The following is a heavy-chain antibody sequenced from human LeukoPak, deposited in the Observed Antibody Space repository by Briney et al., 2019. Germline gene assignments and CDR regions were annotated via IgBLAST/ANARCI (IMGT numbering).Heavy chain of an antibody. CDR2: IYPGDSDT. J-gene: IGHJ6*03. V-gene: IGHV5-51*01. CDR1: GYSFTSYW. CDR3: ARQSLSYYYGSGSYRHYYYYYMDV. D-gene: IGHD3-10*01. Sequence: PGESLKISCKGSGYSFTSYWIGWVRQMPGKGLEWMGIIYPGDSDTRYSPSFQGQVTISADKSISTAYLQWSSLKASDTAMYYCARQSLSYYYGSGSYRHYYYYYMDVWGKGTTVTVSS.